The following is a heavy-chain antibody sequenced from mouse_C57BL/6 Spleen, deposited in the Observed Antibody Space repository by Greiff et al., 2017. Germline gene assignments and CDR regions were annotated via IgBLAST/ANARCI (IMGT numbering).Heavy chain of an antibody. CDR2: ISGGGGNT. CDR3: ARHEGYGNYDWYFDV. Sequence: EVKLMESGGGLVKPGGSLKLSCAASGFTFSSYTMSWVRQTPEKRLEWVATISGGGGNTYYPDSVKGRFTISRDNAKNTLYLQMSSLRSEDTALYYCARHEGYGNYDWYFDVWGTGTTVTVSS. CDR1: GFTFSSYT. J-gene: IGHJ1*03. D-gene: IGHD2-1*01. V-gene: IGHV5-9*01.